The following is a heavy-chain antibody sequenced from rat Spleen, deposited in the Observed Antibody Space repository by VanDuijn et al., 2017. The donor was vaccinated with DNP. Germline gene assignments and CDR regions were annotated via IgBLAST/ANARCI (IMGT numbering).Heavy chain of an antibody. CDR3: ASLNYGRYY. CDR2: ISYNGGSP. Sequence: EVQLVESGGGLVQPGRTLKLSCAASGLTFSDYYMAWVRQAPAKGLEWVATISYNGGSPYYRDSVKGRFTISRDNAQSTLYLQMDSLRSEDTAIYYCASLNYGRYYWGQGVMVTVSS. D-gene: IGHD1-11*01. J-gene: IGHJ2*01. V-gene: IGHV5-7*01. CDR1: GLTFSDYY.